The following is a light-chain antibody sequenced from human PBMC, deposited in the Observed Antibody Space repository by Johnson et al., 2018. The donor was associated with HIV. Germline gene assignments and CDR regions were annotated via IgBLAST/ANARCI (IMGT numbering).Light chain of an antibody. J-gene: IGLJ1*01. CDR3: GNWHSSLSAYV. Sequence: QSVLTQPPSVSAAPGQKVTISCSGSSSNIGTNYVSWYQQLPGTAPKLLIYENNKRPSGIPDRFSGSKSGTSATLGITGLQTGDEADYYCGNWHSSLSAYVFVTGTKVTVL. CDR1: SSNIGTNY. CDR2: ENN. V-gene: IGLV1-51*02.